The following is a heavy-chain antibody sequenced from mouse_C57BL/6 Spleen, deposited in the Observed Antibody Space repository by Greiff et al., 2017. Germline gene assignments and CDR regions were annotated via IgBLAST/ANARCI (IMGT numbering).Heavy chain of an antibody. CDR2: IDPSDSET. J-gene: IGHJ4*01. V-gene: IGHV1-52*01. Sequence: QVQLQQPGAELVRPASSVKLSCKASGYTFTSYWMHWVKQRPIQGLEWIGNIDPSDSETHYNQKFKDKATLTVDKSSSTDYMQLSSLTSEDSAVYYCARSHYYGSSQYYYAMDYWGQGTSVTVSS. CDR3: ARSHYYGSSQYYYAMDY. D-gene: IGHD1-1*01. CDR1: GYTFTSYW.